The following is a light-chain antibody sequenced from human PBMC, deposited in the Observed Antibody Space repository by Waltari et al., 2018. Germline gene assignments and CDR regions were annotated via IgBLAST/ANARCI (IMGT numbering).Light chain of an antibody. Sequence: QSVLTQPPSVSGAPGQRATIPCSGSPSTPVPNYLYLYQHLPGSAPKLLIYRNNLRPSGVPDRFSASKYGTLASLVISGLRSEDEGVYYCASWDESHYVFGGGTTVTVL. CDR3: ASWDESHYV. V-gene: IGLV1-47*01. CDR2: RNN. CDR1: PSTPVPNY. J-gene: IGLJ1*01.